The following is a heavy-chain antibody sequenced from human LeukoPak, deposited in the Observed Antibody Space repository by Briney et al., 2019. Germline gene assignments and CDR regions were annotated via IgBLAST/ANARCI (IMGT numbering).Heavy chain of an antibody. V-gene: IGHV4-30-4*01. CDR2: IYYSGST. D-gene: IGHD2-15*01. J-gene: IGHJ4*02. CDR1: GGAISSGDYY. CDR3: ARSQLPLSGFDY. Sequence: PSQTLSLTCTVSGGAISSGDYYWSWIRQPPGKGLEWIGYIYYSGSTYHNPSLKSRVTISVDTSKNHFSLKLSSVTAADTAVYYCARSQLPLSGFDYWGQGTLITVSS.